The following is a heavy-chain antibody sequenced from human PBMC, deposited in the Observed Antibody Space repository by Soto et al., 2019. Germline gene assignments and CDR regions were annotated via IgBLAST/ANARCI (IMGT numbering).Heavy chain of an antibody. D-gene: IGHD3-9*01. J-gene: IGHJ4*02. V-gene: IGHV3-30-3*01. CDR3: ARSYDILTGGFDY. Sequence: GGSLRLSCAASGFTFSSYAMHWVRQAPGKGLEWVAVISYDGSNKYYADSVKGRFTISRDNSKNTLYLQMNSLRAEDTAVYYCARSYDILTGGFDYWGQGTLVTVSS. CDR2: ISYDGSNK. CDR1: GFTFSSYA.